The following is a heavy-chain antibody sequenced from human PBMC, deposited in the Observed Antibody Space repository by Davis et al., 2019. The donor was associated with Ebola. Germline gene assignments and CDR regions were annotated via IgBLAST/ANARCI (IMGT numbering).Heavy chain of an antibody. J-gene: IGHJ4*02. D-gene: IGHD3-10*01. V-gene: IGHV3-21*01. CDR1: GFTFNNYS. CDR3: VGGEHGEY. CDR2: ISSGSTYI. Sequence: GSLKPPFSTSGFTFNNYSMNLVRQAPGKGLEWVSSISSGSTYIYYADSVKGRFTISRDNSKNTLYLQMDSLRVEDTAVYYCVGGEHGEYWGQGTLVTVSS.